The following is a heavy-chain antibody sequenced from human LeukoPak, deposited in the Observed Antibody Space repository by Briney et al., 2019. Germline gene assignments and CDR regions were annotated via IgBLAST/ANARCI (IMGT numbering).Heavy chain of an antibody. CDR2: IKQDGSEK. Sequence: GGSLRLSCAASGFTFSSYSMNWVRQAPGKGLEWVANIKQDGSEKYYVDSVKGRFTISRDNAKNSLYLQMNSLRAEDTAVYYCARTYYYDSSPNRDYWGQGTLVTVSS. D-gene: IGHD3-22*01. CDR3: ARTYYYDSSPNRDY. J-gene: IGHJ4*02. CDR1: GFTFSSYS. V-gene: IGHV3-7*01.